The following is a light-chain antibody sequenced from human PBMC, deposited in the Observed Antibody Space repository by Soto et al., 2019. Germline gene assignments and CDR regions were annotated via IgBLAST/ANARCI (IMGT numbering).Light chain of an antibody. V-gene: IGLV2-8*01. J-gene: IGLJ1*01. CDR3: VSFAGGTYV. CDR2: DVN. CDR1: SSDVGAYIF. Sequence: QSVLTQPPSASGSPGQSVTISYTGTSSDVGAYIFLSWYQQHPGKAPKLMVYDVNRRPPGVPDRFFGSKSGNTASLTVSGLQAEDEADYYCVSFAGGTYVFGTGTKVTVL.